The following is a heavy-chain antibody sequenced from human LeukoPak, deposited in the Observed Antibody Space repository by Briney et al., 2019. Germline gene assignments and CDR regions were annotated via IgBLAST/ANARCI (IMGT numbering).Heavy chain of an antibody. CDR2: IYTSGST. CDR3: ARAGEDSSGYYLYYFDY. CDR1: GGSISSYY. J-gene: IGHJ4*02. Sequence: PSETLSLTCTVSGGSISSYYWSWIRQPAGKGLEWVGRIYTSGSTNYNPSLKSRVTMSVDTSKNQFSLKLSSVTAADTAVYYCARAGEDSSGYYLYYFDYWGQGTLVTVSS. V-gene: IGHV4-4*07. D-gene: IGHD3-22*01.